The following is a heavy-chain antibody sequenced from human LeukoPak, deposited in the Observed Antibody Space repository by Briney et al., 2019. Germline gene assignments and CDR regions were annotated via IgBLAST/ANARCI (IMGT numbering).Heavy chain of an antibody. CDR2: ISPNSGDT. V-gene: IGHV1-2*02. CDR1: GYTFTGYY. Sequence: ASVKVSCKASGYTFTGYYMHWVRQAPGQGLEWMGWISPNSGDTDIAQKFQGRVTMTRDTSISTAYMELSSLRSEDTAVYYCARDGPDAFDIWGQGTMVTVSS. CDR3: ARDGPDAFDI. J-gene: IGHJ3*02.